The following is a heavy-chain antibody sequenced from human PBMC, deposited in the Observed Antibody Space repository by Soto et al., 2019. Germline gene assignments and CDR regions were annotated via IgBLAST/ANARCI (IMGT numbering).Heavy chain of an antibody. CDR3: ARDAEIRRDCSSTSCSPYYFDS. J-gene: IGHJ4*02. D-gene: IGHD2-2*01. CDR1: GFTFSSYA. CDR2: ISYEGSNK. V-gene: IGHV3-30-3*01. Sequence: QVQLVESGGGVVQPGRSLRLSCAASGFTFSSYAMHWVRQAPGKGLEWVAVISYEGSNKYYADSVKGRFTISRDNSKNTLYLQMNSLRAEDTAVYYCARDAEIRRDCSSTSCSPYYFDSWGQGTLVTVSS.